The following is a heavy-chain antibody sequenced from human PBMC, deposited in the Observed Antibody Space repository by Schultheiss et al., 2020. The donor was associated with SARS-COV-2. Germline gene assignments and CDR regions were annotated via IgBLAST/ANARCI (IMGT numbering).Heavy chain of an antibody. Sequence: SQTLSLTCTVSGGSISSGGYYWSWIRHHPGKGLEWIGYIYYSGSTNYSPSVKSRVTISVDTSKNQFSLKLSSVTAADMAVYFCARVNGDYLDYWGQGALVTVSS. D-gene: IGHD4-17*01. J-gene: IGHJ4*02. CDR3: ARVNGDYLDY. V-gene: IGHV4-61*08. CDR2: IYYSGST. CDR1: GGSISSGGYY.